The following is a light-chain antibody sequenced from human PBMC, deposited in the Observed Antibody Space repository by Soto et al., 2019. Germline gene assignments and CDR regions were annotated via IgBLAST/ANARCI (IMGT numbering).Light chain of an antibody. V-gene: IGLV2-8*01. J-gene: IGLJ2*01. CDR3: SSYAGSDNWV. CDR1: SSDVGGYNY. Sequence: QSALTQPPSASGSPGQSVTISCTGTSSDVGGYNYVSWYQQHPGKAPKLMISGVSERPSGVPDRFSGSKSGNTASLTVSGLQAEDEADYYCSSYAGSDNWVFGGGTKSPS. CDR2: GVS.